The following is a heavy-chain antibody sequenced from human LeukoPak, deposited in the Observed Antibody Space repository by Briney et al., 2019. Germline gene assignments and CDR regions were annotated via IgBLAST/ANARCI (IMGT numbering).Heavy chain of an antibody. D-gene: IGHD5-18*01. V-gene: IGHV4-34*01. CDR1: GGSFSGYY. J-gene: IGHJ4*02. CDR2: INHSGST. Sequence: PSETLSLTCAVYGGSFSGYYWSWISQPPGKGLEWIGEINHSGSTNYNPSLKSRVTISVDTSKNQFSLKLSSVTAADTAVYYCAREIRTAMVLDWGQGTLVTVSS. CDR3: AREIRTAMVLD.